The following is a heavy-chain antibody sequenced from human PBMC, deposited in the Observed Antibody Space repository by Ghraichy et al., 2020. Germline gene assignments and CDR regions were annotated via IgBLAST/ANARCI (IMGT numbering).Heavy chain of an antibody. D-gene: IGHD6-13*01. J-gene: IGHJ5*02. Sequence: GESLNISCAASGFTFSSYAMHWVRQAPGKGLEWVAVISYDGSNKYYADSVKGRFTISRDNSKNTLYLQMNSLRAEDTAVYYCARDEGSSWYFPFWFDPWGQGTLVTVSS. CDR2: ISYDGSNK. CDR3: ARDEGSSWYFPFWFDP. V-gene: IGHV3-30*04. CDR1: GFTFSSYA.